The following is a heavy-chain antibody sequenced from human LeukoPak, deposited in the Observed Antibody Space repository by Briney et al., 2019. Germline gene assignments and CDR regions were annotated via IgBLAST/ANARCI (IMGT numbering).Heavy chain of an antibody. Sequence: GGSLRLSCAASGFTFTSYAMHWVRQAPGQGLEWMGLINPSGGSTSYAQKFQGRVTMTRDMSTSTVYMELSSLRSEDTAVYYCARDPSVSGSYYFDYWGQGTLVTVSS. CDR3: ARDPSVSGSYYFDY. CDR2: INPSGGST. CDR1: GFTFTSYA. D-gene: IGHD1-26*01. J-gene: IGHJ4*02. V-gene: IGHV1-46*01.